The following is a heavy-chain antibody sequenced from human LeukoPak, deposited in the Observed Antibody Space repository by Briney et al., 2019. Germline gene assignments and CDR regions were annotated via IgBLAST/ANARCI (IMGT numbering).Heavy chain of an antibody. J-gene: IGHJ6*02. D-gene: IGHD3-10*01. CDR1: GYTFTGYY. V-gene: IGHV1-2*02. CDR2: INPNSGGT. Sequence: ASVKVSCKASGYTFTGYYMHWARQAPGQGLEWMGWINPNSGGTNYAQKFQGRVTMTRDTSISTAYMELSRLRSDDTAVYYCARDAPPSTYYYGSGSDDYYYGMDVWGQGTTVTVSS. CDR3: ARDAPPSTYYYGSGSDDYYYGMDV.